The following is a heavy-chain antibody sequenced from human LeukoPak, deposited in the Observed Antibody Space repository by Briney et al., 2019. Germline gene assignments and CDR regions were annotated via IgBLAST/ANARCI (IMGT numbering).Heavy chain of an antibody. CDR2: IFYSGNT. J-gene: IGHJ4*02. CDR3: ARANGYGLLDC. V-gene: IGHV4-39*07. Sequence: PSETLSLTCTVSGGSISSSTYYGGWIRQPPGKGLEWIGSIFYSGNTYYNPSLKSRVTISIDTSKNQFSLTLSSVTAADTAVYYCARANGYGLLDCWGQGTLVTVSS. CDR1: GGSISSSTYY. D-gene: IGHD5-18*01.